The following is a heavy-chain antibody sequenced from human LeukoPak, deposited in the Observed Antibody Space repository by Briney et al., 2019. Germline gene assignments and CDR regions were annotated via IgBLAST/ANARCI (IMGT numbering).Heavy chain of an antibody. V-gene: IGHV4-59*01. CDR2: IYYSGST. J-gene: IGHJ2*01. Sequence: MPSETLSLTRTVSGGSISPYYWSWIRQPPGKGLECIGYIYYSGSTNYSPSLKSRVTISVDTSKNQFSLKLSSVTAADTAVYYCARGGWSLDLLRRGTLVTVSS. CDR3: ARGGWSLDL. D-gene: IGHD3-16*01. CDR1: GGSISPYY.